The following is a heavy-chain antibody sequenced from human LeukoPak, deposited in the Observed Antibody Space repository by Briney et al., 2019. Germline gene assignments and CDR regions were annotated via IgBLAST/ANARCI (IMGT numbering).Heavy chain of an antibody. CDR2: MHNSGSS. CDR1: GASTSHFY. V-gene: IGHV4-59*01. J-gene: IGHJ3*02. D-gene: IGHD5-12*01. CDR3: ARSAEWLRNAFDI. Sequence: PSETLSLTCTVSGASTSHFYWNWIWQPPGKGLEWIGYMHNSGSSKHSPSLKSRVTISIDTSKNQFSLQLTSVTAADTAIYYCARSAEWLRNAFDIWGQGTMVSVSS.